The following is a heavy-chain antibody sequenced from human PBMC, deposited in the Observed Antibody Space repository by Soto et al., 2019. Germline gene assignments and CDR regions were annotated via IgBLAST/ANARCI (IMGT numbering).Heavy chain of an antibody. V-gene: IGHV4-59*01. D-gene: IGHD3-10*01. Sequence: SETLSLTCTVSGGSISSYYWSWIRQPPGKGLEWIGYIYYSGSTNYNPSLKSRVTISVDTSKNQFSLKLSSVTAADTAVYYCASHPGAGPYGSGSYYLDYWGQGTLVTVSS. CDR1: GGSISSYY. J-gene: IGHJ4*02. CDR3: ASHPGAGPYGSGSYYLDY. CDR2: IYYSGST.